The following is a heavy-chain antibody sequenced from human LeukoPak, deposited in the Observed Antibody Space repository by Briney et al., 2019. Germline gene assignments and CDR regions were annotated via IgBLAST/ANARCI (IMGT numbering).Heavy chain of an antibody. V-gene: IGHV3-74*01. CDR2: INADGSRT. Sequence: PGGSLRLSCAASGFTFSSYWMHWVRQAPGKGLVWVSRINADGSRTTYADSVKGRFTISRDNAKNTLFLQMNSLRAEDTAVYYCASGISSGWYSPGIDYWGQGTLVTVSS. J-gene: IGHJ4*02. D-gene: IGHD6-19*01. CDR1: GFTFSSYW. CDR3: ASGISSGWYSPGIDY.